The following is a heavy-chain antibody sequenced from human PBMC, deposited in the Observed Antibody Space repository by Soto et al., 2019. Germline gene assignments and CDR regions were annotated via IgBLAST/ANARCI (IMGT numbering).Heavy chain of an antibody. CDR3: ARGGGGWYDAFDI. D-gene: IGHD2-15*01. CDR2: IYSGGST. CDR1: GFSASNSY. J-gene: IGHJ3*02. Sequence: GRSLRLSCPASGFSASNSYMSLIRQGPEKRLEWVSVIYSGGSTYYADPAKGRFTISRDNSKNTLYLQMNSLRAEETAVYYCARGGGGWYDAFDIWGQGTMVTASS. V-gene: IGHV3-66*01.